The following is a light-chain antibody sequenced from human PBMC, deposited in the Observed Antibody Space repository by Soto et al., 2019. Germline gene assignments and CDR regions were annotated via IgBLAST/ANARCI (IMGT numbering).Light chain of an antibody. J-gene: IGLJ2*01. CDR1: SGHSNYA. CDR2: LNSDGSH. Sequence: QSVLTQSPSASASLGASVKLTCNLSSGHSNYAIAWHQQQSEKGPRYLMKLNSDGSHGKGDGIPDRFSGSSSGAERYLTISSLQSEDEADYYCQTWGSGIVVFGGGTKLTVL. V-gene: IGLV4-69*01. CDR3: QTWGSGIVV.